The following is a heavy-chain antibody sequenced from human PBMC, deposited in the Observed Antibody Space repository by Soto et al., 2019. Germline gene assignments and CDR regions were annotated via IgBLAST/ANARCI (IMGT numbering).Heavy chain of an antibody. CDR2: IYYSGST. J-gene: IGHJ4*02. V-gene: IGHV4-61*01. D-gene: IGHD3-9*01. CDR3: ARVDMGIDY. Sequence: QVQLQESGPGLVKPSETLSLTCTVSGGSVSSGSYYWSWIRQPPGKGLEWIGYIYYSGSTNYNPYPNSRVTISVGTSKHQFSLRLRSLTAADTAVYYCARVDMGIDYLGQGTLVTVSS. CDR1: GGSVSSGSYY.